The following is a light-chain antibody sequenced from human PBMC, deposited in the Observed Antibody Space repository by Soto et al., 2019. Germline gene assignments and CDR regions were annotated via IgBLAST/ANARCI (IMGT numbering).Light chain of an antibody. Sequence: DLQMTQSPSSLSASVGDRVTITCRASQSISNYLNWYQQKPGKAPQLLIYAASTLQSGVPSRFSGGGSGTDFTLTISSLQPEDFATYYCQQSYSTPFTFGPGTKVHIK. CDR1: QSISNY. CDR3: QQSYSTPFT. V-gene: IGKV1-39*01. J-gene: IGKJ3*01. CDR2: AAS.